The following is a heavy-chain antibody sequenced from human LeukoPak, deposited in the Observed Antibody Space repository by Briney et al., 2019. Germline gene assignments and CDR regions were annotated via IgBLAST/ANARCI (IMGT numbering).Heavy chain of an antibody. D-gene: IGHD1-14*01. V-gene: IGHV4-4*07. J-gene: IGHJ4*02. Sequence: PSETLSLTCTVSGGSISGYLCTWLRQSAGAGLECIGRIHTSGTTYYNPSLRSRVSMSVDTSNNKFSLRLSSVTAADTAVYYCARDPAGHGRYFDYWGQGALVTVSS. CDR3: ARDPAGHGRYFDY. CDR1: GGSISGYL. CDR2: IHTSGTT.